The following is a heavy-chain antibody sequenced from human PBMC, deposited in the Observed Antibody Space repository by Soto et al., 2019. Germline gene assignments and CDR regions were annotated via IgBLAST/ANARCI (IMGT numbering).Heavy chain of an antibody. CDR2: INPSGGST. J-gene: IGHJ4*02. CDR1: SYTFTIYY. Sequence: ASVKVSCKASSYTFTIYYIHLVRQAPAQWLEWMGIINPSGGSTSYAQKLQGRVTMTRDTSTSTVYMELSSLRSEDTAVYFCAAQIIGGATRPFDYWGQGTLVTVSS. V-gene: IGHV1-46*01. D-gene: IGHD1-26*01. CDR3: AAQIIGGATRPFDY.